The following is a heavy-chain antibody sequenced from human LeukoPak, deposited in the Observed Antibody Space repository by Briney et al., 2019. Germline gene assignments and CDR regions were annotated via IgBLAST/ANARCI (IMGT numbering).Heavy chain of an antibody. CDR3: AGYSGSPHQFDY. Sequence: SVKVSCKVSGYTLTELSMHWVRQAPGKGLEWMGGIIPIFGTANYAQKFQGRVTITADESTSTAYMELSSLRSEDTAVYYCAGYSGSPHQFDYWGQGTLVTVSS. CDR1: GYTLTELS. J-gene: IGHJ4*02. D-gene: IGHD3-10*01. CDR2: IIPIFGTA. V-gene: IGHV1-69*13.